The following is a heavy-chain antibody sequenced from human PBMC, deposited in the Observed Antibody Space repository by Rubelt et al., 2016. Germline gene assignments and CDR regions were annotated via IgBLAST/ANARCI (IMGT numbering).Heavy chain of an antibody. CDR2: ISSSSSYI. D-gene: IGHD6-13*01. V-gene: IGHV3-21*01. CDR1: SYS. J-gene: IGHJ6*02. CDR3: ARDKQAAAGTRWSQWGMDV. Sequence: SYSMNWVRQAPGKGLEWVSSISSSSSYIYYADSVKGRFTISRDNAKNSLYLQMNSLRAEDTAVYYCARDKQAAAGTRWSQWGMDVSGQGTTVTVSS.